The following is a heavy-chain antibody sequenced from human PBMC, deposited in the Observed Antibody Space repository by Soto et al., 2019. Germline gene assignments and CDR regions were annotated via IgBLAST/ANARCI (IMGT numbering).Heavy chain of an antibody. Sequence: EVQGVESGGGLVQPGGSLTLYCVVSGSTIDDYAIHWVRQVPGKGLEWVSGIFWVGGGTGYADSVKGGFTISRDRAKNSLSLQMNSLRIEDTAVYYCGKDLSPGGLESWGQGTLVTVSS. D-gene: IGHD3-16*01. CDR2: IFWVGGGT. CDR1: GSTIDDYA. CDR3: GKDLSPGGLES. V-gene: IGHV3-9*01. J-gene: IGHJ4*02.